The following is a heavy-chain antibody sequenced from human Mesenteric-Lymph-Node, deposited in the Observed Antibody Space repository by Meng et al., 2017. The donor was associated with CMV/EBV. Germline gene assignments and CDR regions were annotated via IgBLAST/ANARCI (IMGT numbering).Heavy chain of an antibody. CDR1: GGSISSSNW. J-gene: IGHJ4*02. D-gene: IGHD3-10*01. Sequence: CTVSGGSISSSNWWSWVRQSPGKGLEWIGEVFHNGNTIYNPSLENRVTISVDEPKNQFSLRLTSVTAADTAVYYCAREIDSGSSQGLWGQGTLVPSPQ. CDR2: VFHNGNT. CDR3: AREIDSGSSQGL. V-gene: IGHV4-4*02.